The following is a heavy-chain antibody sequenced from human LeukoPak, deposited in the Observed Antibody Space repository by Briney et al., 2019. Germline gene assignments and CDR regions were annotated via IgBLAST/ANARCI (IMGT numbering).Heavy chain of an antibody. V-gene: IGHV3-21*01. CDR1: GFTFSSYS. J-gene: IGHJ6*02. D-gene: IGHD3-10*01. CDR3: ARVLHGYGSGSFPGTYYYYGMDV. CDR2: ISSSSSYI. Sequence: GGSLRLSCAASGFTFSSYSMNWVRQAPGKGLEWGSSISSSSSYIYYADSVKCRFTISRDNAENSLYLQMNSLRAEDTAVYYCARVLHGYGSGSFPGTYYYYGMDVWGQGTTVTVSS.